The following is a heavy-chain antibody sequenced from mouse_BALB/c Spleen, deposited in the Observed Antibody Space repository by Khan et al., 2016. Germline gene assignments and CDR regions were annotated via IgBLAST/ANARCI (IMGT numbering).Heavy chain of an antibody. Sequence: EVELVEAGGGLVQPGGSRKLSCAASGFTFSNFGMHWVRQAPEKGLEWVAFISSGSSTIYYADTVKGRFTVSRDNPKNTLFLQMTSLGSEDTAMYYCRRGYFWGQGTTLTVSS. V-gene: IGHV5-17*02. CDR3: RRGYF. CDR1: GFTFSNFG. CDR2: ISSGSSTI. J-gene: IGHJ2*01.